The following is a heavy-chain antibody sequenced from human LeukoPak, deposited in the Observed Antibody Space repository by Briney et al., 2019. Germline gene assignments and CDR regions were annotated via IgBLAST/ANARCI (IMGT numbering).Heavy chain of an antibody. V-gene: IGHV5-51*01. CDR2: IYAGGSDI. CDR1: GYSFTNYW. Sequence: GESLKISCEAPGYSFTNYWIGWVRQMPGRGLEWMGIIYAGGSDIRYSPSFRGQVTISADKSINTAYLQWSSLKASDTAMYYCARRPLRSAVTTGSFDYWGQGTLVTVSS. CDR3: ARRPLRSAVTTGSFDY. J-gene: IGHJ4*02. D-gene: IGHD4-17*01.